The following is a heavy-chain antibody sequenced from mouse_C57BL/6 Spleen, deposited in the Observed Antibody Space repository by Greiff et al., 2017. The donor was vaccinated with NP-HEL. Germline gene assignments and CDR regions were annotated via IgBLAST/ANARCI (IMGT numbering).Heavy chain of an antibody. CDR2: ISSGGDYI. CDR1: GFTFSSYA. J-gene: IGHJ3*01. CDR3: TRDDSNYGWFAY. Sequence: EVQLVESGEGLVKPGGSLKLSCAASGFTFSSYAMSWVRQTPEKRLEWVAYISSGGDYIYYADTVKGRFTISRDNARNTLYLQMSSLKSEDTAMYYCTRDDSNYGWFAYWGQGTLVTVSA. D-gene: IGHD2-5*01. V-gene: IGHV5-9-1*02.